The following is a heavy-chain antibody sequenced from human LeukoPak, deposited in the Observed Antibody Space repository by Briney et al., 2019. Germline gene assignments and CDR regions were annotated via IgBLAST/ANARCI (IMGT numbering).Heavy chain of an antibody. CDR1: RYTFTSYY. V-gene: IGHV1-46*01. D-gene: IGHD6-19*01. Sequence: ASVKDSCXASRYTFTSYYMHWVRQAPGQGLEWMGIINPSGGSTSYAQKFQGRVTMTRDTSTSTVYMELSSLRSEDTAVYYCAINKEGRAVAGLDYWGQGTLVTVSS. J-gene: IGHJ4*02. CDR3: AINKEGRAVAGLDY. CDR2: INPSGGST.